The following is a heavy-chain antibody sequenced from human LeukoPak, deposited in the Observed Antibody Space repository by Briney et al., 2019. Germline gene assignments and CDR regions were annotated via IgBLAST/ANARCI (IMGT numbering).Heavy chain of an antibody. J-gene: IGHJ4*02. CDR3: ARSDSSSLIYYFDY. Sequence: ASVKVSCKASGYTFTGYYMHWMRQAPGQGLEWMGWINPNSGGTNYAQKFQGRVTMTRDTSISTAYMELSRLRSDDTAVYYCARSDSSSLIYYFDYWGQGTLVTVSS. V-gene: IGHV1-2*02. D-gene: IGHD6-13*01. CDR2: INPNSGGT. CDR1: GYTFTGYY.